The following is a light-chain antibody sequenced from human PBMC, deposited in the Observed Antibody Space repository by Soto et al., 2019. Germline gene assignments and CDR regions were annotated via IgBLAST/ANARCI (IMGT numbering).Light chain of an antibody. CDR1: SSDVGAYGY. J-gene: IGLJ2*01. CDR3: SSYTTSSTVV. V-gene: IGLV2-14*01. CDR2: EVS. Sequence: QSVLTQPASVSGSPGQSITISCTGTSSDVGAYGYVSWYQQHPGKAPKLMIYEVSYRPSGVSNRFSGSKSGNAASLTISGLQAEDEADYYCSSYTTSSTVVFGVGTKVTVL.